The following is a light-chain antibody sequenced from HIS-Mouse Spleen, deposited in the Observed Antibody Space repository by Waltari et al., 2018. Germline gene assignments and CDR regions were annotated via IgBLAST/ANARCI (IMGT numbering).Light chain of an antibody. CDR3: CSYAGSSTWV. CDR1: SSDGGSYNL. V-gene: IGLV2-23*01. Sequence: QSALTQPASVSGSPGQSITISCTGTSSDGGSYNLVSWYQQHPGKAPKLMIYEGSKRCSGVSHRFSGSKSGNTASLTISGLQAEDEADYYCCSYAGSSTWVFGGGTKLTVL. CDR2: EGS. J-gene: IGLJ3*02.